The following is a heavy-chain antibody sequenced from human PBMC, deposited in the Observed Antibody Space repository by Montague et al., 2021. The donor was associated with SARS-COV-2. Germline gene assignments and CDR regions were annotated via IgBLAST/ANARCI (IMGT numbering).Heavy chain of an antibody. CDR3: AREDGCNWFDP. V-gene: IGHV4-4*07. D-gene: IGHD5-24*01. CDR1: GGSISTHF. CDR2: SYASGST. Sequence: SETLSLTCTVSGGSISTHFWNWIRQPAGQGLEWIGRSYASGSTNYNPTLRRRLTMSVETYKNQISLKLISVTAADTAVYFCAREDGCNWFDPWGQGVLVTVSS. J-gene: IGHJ5*02.